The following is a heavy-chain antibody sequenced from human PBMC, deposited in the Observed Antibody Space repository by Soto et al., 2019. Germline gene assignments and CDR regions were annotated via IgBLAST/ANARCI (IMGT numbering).Heavy chain of an antibody. V-gene: IGHV4-30-4*01. CDR3: ARGHLGAAAGFYFRYYYYGMDV. CDR2: IYYCGST. D-gene: IGHD6-13*01. Sequence: SETLSLICTVPGYSITNGDFYWTCIAQPPGEGLEWIWYIYYCGSTYYNPSLKSRVTISVDTSKNQFSLKLSSVTAADTAVYYCARGHLGAAAGFYFRYYYYGMDVWGQGTTVT. J-gene: IGHJ6*02. CDR1: GYSITNGDFY.